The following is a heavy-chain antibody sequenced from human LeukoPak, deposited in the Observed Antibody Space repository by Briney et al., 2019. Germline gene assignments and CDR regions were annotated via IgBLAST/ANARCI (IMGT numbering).Heavy chain of an antibody. D-gene: IGHD1-26*01. V-gene: IGHV3-30*04. CDR1: GFSFRRYD. Sequence: PGTSLRLFCAASGFSFRRYDMHWVRQAPGKGLEWVAATSYDGTSELYADFVKGRFSISRDNSRNTLSLQMDTLRPEDTAIYYCARAKGLAGSYLDNWFDPWGQGTRVIVSS. CDR3: ARAKGLAGSYLDNWFDP. CDR2: TSYDGTSE. J-gene: IGHJ5*02.